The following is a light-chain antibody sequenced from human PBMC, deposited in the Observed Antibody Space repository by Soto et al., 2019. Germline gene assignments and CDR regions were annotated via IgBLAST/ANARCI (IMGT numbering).Light chain of an antibody. CDR1: QDISNW. Sequence: DIQMTQSPSSVSASVGDRVTFTCRASQDISNWLAWYQQMPGKAPKLLISAASSLQSGVPSRFSGSGSGTDFTLSISSLQPEDCATYYCQQANSFPYTFGQGTKLEIK. CDR2: AAS. CDR3: QQANSFPYT. V-gene: IGKV1-12*01. J-gene: IGKJ2*01.